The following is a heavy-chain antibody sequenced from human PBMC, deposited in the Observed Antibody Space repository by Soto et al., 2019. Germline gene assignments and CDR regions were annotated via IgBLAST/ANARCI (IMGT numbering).Heavy chain of an antibody. J-gene: IGHJ3*02. D-gene: IGHD2-15*01. CDR2: IIPIFGTA. CDR1: GGTFSSYA. Sequence: GASLKVSCKASGGTFSSYAISWVRQAPGQGLEWMGGIIPIFGTANYAQKFQGRVTITADESTSTAYMELSSLRSEDTAVYYCAREMVVVVAATHDAFDIWGQGTMVTVSS. V-gene: IGHV1-69*13. CDR3: AREMVVVVAATHDAFDI.